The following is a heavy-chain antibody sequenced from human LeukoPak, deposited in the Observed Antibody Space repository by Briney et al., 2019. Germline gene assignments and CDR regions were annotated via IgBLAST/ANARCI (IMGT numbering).Heavy chain of an antibody. CDR1: GFTCSSYS. CDR2: ISSSSSYI. CDR3: ARLGGYSGYGNWFDP. V-gene: IGHV3-21*01. Sequence: GGSLRLSCAASGFTCSSYSMNWVRQAPGKGLEWVSSISSSSSYIYYADSVKGRFTISRDNAKNSLYLQMNSLRAEDTAVYYCARLGGYSGYGNWFDPWGQGTLVTVSS. J-gene: IGHJ5*02. D-gene: IGHD5-12*01.